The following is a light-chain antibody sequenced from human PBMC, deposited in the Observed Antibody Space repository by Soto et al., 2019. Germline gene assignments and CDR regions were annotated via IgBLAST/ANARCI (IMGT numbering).Light chain of an antibody. CDR3: QQYGTSPRYT. CDR1: PTIIKF. J-gene: IGKJ2*01. V-gene: IGKV3-20*01. Sequence: ESMLTQSPGSLSLSPGETASLSCRASPTIIKFLAWYQQRPGQAPRLLIYGTSFRATGIPDRFSASGSGPDFTLTSTRLEPEDSGVYYCQQYGTSPRYTFGQGTKLEIK. CDR2: GTS.